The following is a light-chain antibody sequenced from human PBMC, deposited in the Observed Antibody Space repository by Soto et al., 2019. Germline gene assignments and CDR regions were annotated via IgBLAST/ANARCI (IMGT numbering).Light chain of an antibody. V-gene: IGLV2-14*01. CDR1: SSDVGGYNY. CDR2: EVS. CDR3: SSYTSSSTPYV. J-gene: IGLJ1*01. Sequence: QSALTQPASGSGSPGQSITISCTGTSSDVGGYNYVSWYQQHPGKAPKLMISEVSNRPSGVSNRFSGYKSGNTASLTISGLQAEDEADYYCSSYTSSSTPYVFVTGTKLTVL.